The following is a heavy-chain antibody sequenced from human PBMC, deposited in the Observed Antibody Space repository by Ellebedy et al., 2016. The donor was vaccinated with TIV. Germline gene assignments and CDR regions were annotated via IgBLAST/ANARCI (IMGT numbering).Heavy chain of an antibody. CDR3: ARDPSEMAAAGTDY. J-gene: IGHJ4*02. CDR2: IYYSGST. D-gene: IGHD6-13*01. CDR1: GGSISRSSYY. V-gene: IGHV4-39*07. Sequence: SETLSLTCTVSGGSISRSSYYWGWIRQPPGKGLEWIGSIYYSGSTYYNPSLKSRVTISVDTSKNQFSLKLSSVTAADTAIYYCARDPSEMAAAGTDYWGQGTLVTVSS.